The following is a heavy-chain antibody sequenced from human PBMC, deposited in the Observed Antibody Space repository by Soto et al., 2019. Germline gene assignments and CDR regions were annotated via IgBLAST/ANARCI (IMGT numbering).Heavy chain of an antibody. CDR3: ARGGRDGFDI. V-gene: IGHV4-4*07. J-gene: IGHJ3*02. Sequence: QVQLQESGPGLVKPSETLSLTCTVSGGSISTYYWNWIRQSAGKGLEWIVRVYISGSTNYHPSLKSRVAMSVDTSNNQFSLKVTSVTAADTAVYYCARGGRDGFDIWGQGTMVTVSS. CDR2: VYISGST. CDR1: GGSISTYY.